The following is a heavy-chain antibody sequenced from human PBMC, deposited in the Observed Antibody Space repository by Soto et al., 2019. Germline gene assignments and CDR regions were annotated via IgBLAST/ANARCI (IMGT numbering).Heavy chain of an antibody. D-gene: IGHD5-12*01. Sequence: QAHLEQSGIEVKKPGASVKVTCKASGYTFHTFGISWVRQAPGQGLEWMGWISTYNDNTNYAQKFRGRVAMATDMSTGTASMELRSLTPDDTAVYSCARLRNSGYNTHFYFGMDVWGQGTTVIVSS. CDR2: ISTYNDNT. J-gene: IGHJ6*02. V-gene: IGHV1-18*01. CDR3: ARLRNSGYNTHFYFGMDV. CDR1: GYTFHTFG.